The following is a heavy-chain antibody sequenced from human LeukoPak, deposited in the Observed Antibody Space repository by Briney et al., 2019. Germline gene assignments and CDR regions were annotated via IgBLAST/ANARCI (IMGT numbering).Heavy chain of an antibody. Sequence: SETLSLTCNVSGGSINRSPNSWGWIRQPPGKGLEWIGFLFYGGDTYYNPSLKSGVAISVDTSKNQFSLKLNSVTAADTAVYYCARTYSGSFHFDYWGQGTLVTVSS. CDR1: GGSINRSPNS. J-gene: IGHJ4*02. CDR2: LFYGGDT. V-gene: IGHV4-39*01. CDR3: ARTYSGSFHFDY. D-gene: IGHD1-26*01.